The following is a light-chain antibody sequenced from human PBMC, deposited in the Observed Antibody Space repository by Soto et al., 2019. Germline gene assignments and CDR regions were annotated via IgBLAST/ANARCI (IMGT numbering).Light chain of an antibody. Sequence: EIVLTQSPGTLSLSPGEIATLSFSASQSVTSSSLAWYQQKPGQAPRLLIYDASIRATGIPDRFSGSGSETEFTLTISSLQSEDFAVYYCQQYNNLSSWAFGQGTKVDIK. CDR3: QQYNNLSSWA. CDR1: QSVTSSS. J-gene: IGKJ1*01. V-gene: IGKV3-20*01. CDR2: DAS.